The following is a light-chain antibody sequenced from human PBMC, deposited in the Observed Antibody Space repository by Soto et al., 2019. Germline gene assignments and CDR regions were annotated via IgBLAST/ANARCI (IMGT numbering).Light chain of an antibody. V-gene: IGLV2-14*01. CDR3: SSYTSSSTLGV. J-gene: IGLJ1*01. CDR1: SSDFGGYNY. CDR2: DVS. Sequence: QSALTQPASVSGSPGQSITISCTGTSSDFGGYNYVSWYQQHPGKAPKLMIYDVSNRPSGVSIRFSGSKSGNTASLTISGLQAEDEADYYCSSYTSSSTLGVFGTGTKVTVL.